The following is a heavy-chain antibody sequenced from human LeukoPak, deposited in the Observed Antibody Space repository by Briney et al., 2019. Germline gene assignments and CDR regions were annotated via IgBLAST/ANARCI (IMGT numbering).Heavy chain of an antibody. D-gene: IGHD3-10*01. CDR1: GGSISSGGYY. Sequence: PSETLSLTCTVSGGSISSGGYYWSWIRQHPGKGLEWIGYIYYSGSTYYNPSLKSRVTISVDTSKNQFSLKLSSVTAADTAVYYCARGITMVRGVIMVWGQGTLVTVSS. V-gene: IGHV4-31*03. J-gene: IGHJ4*02. CDR2: IYYSGST. CDR3: ARGITMVRGVIMV.